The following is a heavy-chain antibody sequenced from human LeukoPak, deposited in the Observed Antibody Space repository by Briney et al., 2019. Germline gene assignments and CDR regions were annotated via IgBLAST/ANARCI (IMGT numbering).Heavy chain of an antibody. CDR2: TWYDGSNK. CDR1: GFTFSSYG. CDR3: ARDDYYDSSGYYWEYFQH. Sequence: GGSLRLSCAASGFTFSSYGMHWVRQAPGKGLEWVAVTWYDGSNKYYADSVKGRFTISRDTSKNTLYLQMNSLRAEDTAVYYCARDDYYDSSGYYWEYFQHWGQGTLVTVSS. J-gene: IGHJ1*01. D-gene: IGHD3-22*01. V-gene: IGHV3-33*01.